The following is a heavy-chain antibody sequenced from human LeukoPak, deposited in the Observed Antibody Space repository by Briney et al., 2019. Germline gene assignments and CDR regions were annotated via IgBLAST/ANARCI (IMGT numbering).Heavy chain of an antibody. D-gene: IGHD2-2*01. CDR1: GFTVSSNC. Sequence: GGSLRLSCAASGFTVSSNCMSWVRQAPGKGLEWVSVIYSGGSTYYADSVKDRFTISRDNSKNTLYLQMNSLRAEDTAVYYCASTHLGYCSSASCQNDYWGQGTLVTVSS. V-gene: IGHV3-53*01. J-gene: IGHJ4*02. CDR3: ASTHLGYCSSASCQNDY. CDR2: IYSGGST.